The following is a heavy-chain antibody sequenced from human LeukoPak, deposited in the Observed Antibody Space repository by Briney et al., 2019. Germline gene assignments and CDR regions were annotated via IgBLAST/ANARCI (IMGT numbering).Heavy chain of an antibody. V-gene: IGHV1-69*05. CDR1: GGTFSSYA. Sequence: WASVKVSCKASGGTFSSYAISWVRQAPGQGLEWMGGIIPIFGTANYAQKLQGRVTMTTDTSTSIAYMELRSLRSDDTAVYYCASYYSDSGGYRRGAFDIWGQGTMVTVPT. D-gene: IGHD3-22*01. CDR2: IIPIFGTA. J-gene: IGHJ3*02. CDR3: ASYYSDSGGYRRGAFDI.